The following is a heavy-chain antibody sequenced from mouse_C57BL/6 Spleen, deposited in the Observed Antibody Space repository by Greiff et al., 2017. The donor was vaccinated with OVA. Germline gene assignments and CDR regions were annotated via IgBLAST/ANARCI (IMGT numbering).Heavy chain of an antibody. CDR1: GYTFTSYT. J-gene: IGHJ1*03. CDR2: INPSSGYT. V-gene: IGHV1-4*01. Sequence: QVQLKQSGAELARPGASVKMSCKASGYTFTSYTMHWVKQRPGQGLEWIGYINPSSGYTKYNQKFKDKATLTADKSSSTAYMQLSSLTSEDSAVYYCASGSDGYHWYFDVWGTGTTVTVSS. CDR3: ASGSDGYHWYFDV. D-gene: IGHD2-3*01.